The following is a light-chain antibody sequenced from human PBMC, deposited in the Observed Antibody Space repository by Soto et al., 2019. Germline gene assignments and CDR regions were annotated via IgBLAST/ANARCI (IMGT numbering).Light chain of an antibody. CDR2: GAS. CDR3: QQYGSLPPT. CDR1: QSVSSRY. V-gene: IGKV3-20*01. J-gene: IGKJ4*01. Sequence: EIVLTQSPGTLSLSPGERATLSCRASQSVSSRYSAWYQQKPGQAPRLLIYGASTRATGIPDRFSGSGSGTDFTLTMSRLEAEDFAVYHCQQYGSLPPTFGGGTKVEIK.